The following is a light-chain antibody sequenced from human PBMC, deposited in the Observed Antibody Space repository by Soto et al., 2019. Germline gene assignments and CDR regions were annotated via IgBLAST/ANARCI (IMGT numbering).Light chain of an antibody. CDR2: GAY. V-gene: IGKV3-20*01. CDR3: QHYGSSLWT. CDR1: PSVSSSF. Sequence: ESMLTQSAGTLSLSPGERATLSCRASPSVSSSFLAWYQQKPGQPPRLLIYGAYNRATGIPDRFSRSGYGTEFSSTTSRVEPEEFEIYQCQHYGSSLWTFLQGTNVEIK. J-gene: IGKJ1*01.